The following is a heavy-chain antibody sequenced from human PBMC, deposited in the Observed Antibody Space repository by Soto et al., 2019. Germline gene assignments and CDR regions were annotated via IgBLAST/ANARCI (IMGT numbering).Heavy chain of an antibody. Sequence: QIHLVQSGPEVRKPGASVKVSCKPSGYTFTSNGFSWVRQTPGQGLEWMGWIGAYNGDTNYAPKFQGRVTMTTDTSTSTAYMDLRSLRSDDTAVYFCTRATAATGPAEYWGQGTLVTVSS. D-gene: IGHD6-13*01. V-gene: IGHV1-18*01. J-gene: IGHJ4*02. CDR3: TRATAATGPAEY. CDR1: GYTFTSNG. CDR2: IGAYNGDT.